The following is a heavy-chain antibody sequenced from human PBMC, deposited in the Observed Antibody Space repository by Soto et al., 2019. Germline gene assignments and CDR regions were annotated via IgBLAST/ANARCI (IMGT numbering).Heavy chain of an antibody. Sequence: EGSLRLSCAASGLPFSTYSMTWVRQAPGKGLEWVSAISGASAHIYYAGAVKGRFTISRDNARNSFYIQLNSLRAEDTAIYYCASAPGLYYFDYWGQGIPVTVSS. CDR1: GLPFSTYS. J-gene: IGHJ4*02. CDR3: ASAPGLYYFDY. V-gene: IGHV3-21*01. CDR2: ISGASAHI.